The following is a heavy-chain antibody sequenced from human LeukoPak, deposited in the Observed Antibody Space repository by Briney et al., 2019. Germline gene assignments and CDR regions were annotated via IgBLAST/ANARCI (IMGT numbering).Heavy chain of an antibody. V-gene: IGHV3-66*01. Sequence: GRSLRLSCAASGFTVSSNYMSWVRQAPGKGLEWVSVIYSGGSTYYADSVKGRFTISRDNSKNTLYLQMNSLRAEDTAVYYCARETGPNWFDPWGQGTLVTVSS. CDR3: ARETGPNWFDP. CDR1: GFTVSSNY. J-gene: IGHJ5*02. CDR2: IYSGGST.